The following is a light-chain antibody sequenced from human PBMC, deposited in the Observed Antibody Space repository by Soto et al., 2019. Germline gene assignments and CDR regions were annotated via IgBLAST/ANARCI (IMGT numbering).Light chain of an antibody. Sequence: EIVLTQSPATLSLSPGERATLSCRASQSVSSYLAWYQQKPGQAPRLLIYDASNRATGIPARFSGSGSGTDFTITISSLEPEDFAVYYCQQRSNPWTFGQGTKVEIK. V-gene: IGKV3-11*01. CDR3: QQRSNPWT. CDR1: QSVSSY. J-gene: IGKJ1*01. CDR2: DAS.